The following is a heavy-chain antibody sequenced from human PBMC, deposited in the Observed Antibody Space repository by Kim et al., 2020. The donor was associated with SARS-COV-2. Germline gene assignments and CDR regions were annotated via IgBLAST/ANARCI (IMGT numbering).Heavy chain of an antibody. CDR1: GFTFSSYA. J-gene: IGHJ6*02. CDR2: ISSNGGST. Sequence: GGSLRLSCAASGFTFSSYAMHWVRQAPGKGLEYVSAISSNGGSTYYANSVKGRFTISRDNSKNTLYLQMGSLRAEDMAVYYCVIFWSGNGYGMDVWGQGTTVTVSS. D-gene: IGHD3-3*01. CDR3: VIFWSGNGYGMDV. V-gene: IGHV3-64*01.